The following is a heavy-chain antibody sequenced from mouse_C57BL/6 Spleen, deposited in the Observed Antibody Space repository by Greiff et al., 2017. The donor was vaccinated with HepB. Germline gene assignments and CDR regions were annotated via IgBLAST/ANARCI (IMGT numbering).Heavy chain of an antibody. CDR2: ISGGGGNT. Sequence: EVQGVESGGGLVKPGGSLKLSCAASGFTFSSYTMSWVRQTPEKRLEWVATISGGGGNTYYPDSVQGRFTISRDTAKSTLYLQRSSLRSEGTALYYCATQGSLPFYAMDYWGQGTSVTVSS. CDR1: GFTFSSYT. D-gene: IGHD1-1*02. J-gene: IGHJ4*01. CDR3: ATQGSLPFYAMDY. V-gene: IGHV5-9*01.